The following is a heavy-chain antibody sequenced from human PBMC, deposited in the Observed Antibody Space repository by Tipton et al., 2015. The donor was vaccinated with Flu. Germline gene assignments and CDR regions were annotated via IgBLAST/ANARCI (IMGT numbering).Heavy chain of an antibody. CDR2: INPNSGGT. Sequence: QLVQSGAEVKKPGASVKVSCKASGYTFTGYYMHWVRQAPGQGLEWMERINPNSGGTNYAQKFQGRVTMTRDTSISTAYMELSRLRSDDTAVYYCARDRSLGAASSGYYDSQLFDYWGQGTLVTVSS. CDR3: ARDRSLGAASSGYYDSQLFDY. D-gene: IGHD3-22*01. CDR1: GYTFTGYY. V-gene: IGHV1-2*06. J-gene: IGHJ4*02.